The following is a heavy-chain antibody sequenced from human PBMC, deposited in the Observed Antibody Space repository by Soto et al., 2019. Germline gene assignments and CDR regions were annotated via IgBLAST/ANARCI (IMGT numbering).Heavy chain of an antibody. CDR2: IDPRDSYV. D-gene: IGHD6-6*01. CDR1: GYTFTTYW. Sequence: PGESLKISCEASGYTFTTYWITWVRQMPGEGLEWMGRIDPRDSYVNYNPSFQGHVTISVDKSTATAYLQWSSLKASDTAIYYCARWLLRSSLDFWGQGTLVTAPQ. CDR3: ARWLLRSSLDF. V-gene: IGHV5-10-1*01. J-gene: IGHJ4*02.